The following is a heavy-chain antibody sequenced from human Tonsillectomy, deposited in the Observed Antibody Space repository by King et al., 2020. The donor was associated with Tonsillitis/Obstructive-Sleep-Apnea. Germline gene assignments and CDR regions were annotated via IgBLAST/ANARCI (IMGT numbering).Heavy chain of an antibody. CDR1: GGSISSYY. J-gene: IGHJ3*02. D-gene: IGHD3-16*01. Sequence: QLQESGPGLVKPSETLSLTCTVSGGSISSYYWSWIRQPPGKGLECIGYIYYSGSTNYNPSLKSRVTISVDTSKNQFSLKLSSVTAADTAVYYCAREGAEMNASDIWGPGAMVTVSS. V-gene: IGHV4-59*01. CDR3: AREGAEMNASDI. CDR2: IYYSGST.